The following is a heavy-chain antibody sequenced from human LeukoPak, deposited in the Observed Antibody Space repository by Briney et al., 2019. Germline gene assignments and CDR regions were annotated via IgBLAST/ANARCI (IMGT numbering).Heavy chain of an antibody. CDR1: GFTFSSYG. D-gene: IGHD6-19*01. CDR3: AKDSTYSSGWYGSPAYYFDY. J-gene: IGHJ4*02. V-gene: IGHV3-30*18. CDR2: ISYDGSNK. Sequence: PGGSLRLSCAASGFTFSSYGMHWVRQASGKGLEWVAVISYDGSNKYYADSVKGRFTISRDNSKNTLYLQMNSLRAEDTAVYYCAKDSTYSSGWYGSPAYYFDYWGQGTLVTVSS.